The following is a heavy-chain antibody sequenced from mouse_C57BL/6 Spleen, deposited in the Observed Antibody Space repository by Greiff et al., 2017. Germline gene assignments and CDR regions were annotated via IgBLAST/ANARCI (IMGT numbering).Heavy chain of an antibody. V-gene: IGHV5-17*01. D-gene: IGHD3-2*02. J-gene: IGHJ3*01. CDR3: ARDSSGGWFAY. CDR1: GFTFSDYG. Sequence: EVKLMESGGGLVKPGGSLKLSCAASGFTFSDYGMHWVRQAPEKGLEWVAYISSGSSTIYYADTVKGRFTISRDNAKNTLFLQMTSLRSEDTAMYYCARDSSGGWFAYWGQGTLVTVSA. CDR2: ISSGSSTI.